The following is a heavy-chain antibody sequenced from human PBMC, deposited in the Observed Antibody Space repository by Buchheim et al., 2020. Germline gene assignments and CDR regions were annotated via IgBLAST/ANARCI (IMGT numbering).Heavy chain of an antibody. CDR3: ARDRVIGMVYYFDY. CDR2: ISSSTTYK. V-gene: IGHV3-21*01. J-gene: IGHJ4*02. Sequence: EVQLVESGGGLVKPGGSLRLSCEASGFTFTTYTMNWVRQAPGKGLEWVSSISSSTTYKYYADSVKGRFTISPDNPKNSLYLQMDSLRAEDTAVYYCARDRVIGMVYYFDYWGQGTL. CDR1: GFTFTTYT. D-gene: IGHD2-21*01.